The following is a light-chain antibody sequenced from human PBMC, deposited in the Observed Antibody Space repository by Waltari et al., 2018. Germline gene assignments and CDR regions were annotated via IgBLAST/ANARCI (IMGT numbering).Light chain of an antibody. V-gene: IGKV1D-13*01. CDR3: LQLSDDPRT. Sequence: AIQLTQSPSSLSADVGDRLTILCRVSPGFGSDLAGYQQKPGKAHNLLIYAATTWQSGVPSRFSGSGSGTDFTLTISSLQPEDFATYYCLQLSDDPRTFGQGTKVEIK. CDR1: PGFGSD. J-gene: IGKJ1*01. CDR2: AAT.